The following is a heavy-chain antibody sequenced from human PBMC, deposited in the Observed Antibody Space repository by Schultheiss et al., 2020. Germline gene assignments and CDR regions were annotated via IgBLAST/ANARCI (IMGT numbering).Heavy chain of an antibody. V-gene: IGHV4-39*01. CDR1: GGSISSSSYY. CDR3: ARTIYCSDGSCPLQH. D-gene: IGHD2-15*01. Sequence: SETLSLTCTVSGGSISSSSYYWGWIRQPPGKGLEWIGSIYYSGSTYYNPSLKSRVTISVDTSKNQFSLKLSSVTAADTAVYYCARTIYCSDGSCPLQHWGQGTLVTVSS. CDR2: IYYSGST. J-gene: IGHJ1*01.